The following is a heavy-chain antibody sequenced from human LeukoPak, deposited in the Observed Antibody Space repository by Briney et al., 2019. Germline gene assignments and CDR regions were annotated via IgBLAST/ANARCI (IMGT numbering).Heavy chain of an antibody. D-gene: IGHD3-22*01. Sequence: GGSLRLPCAASGFTVSSNYMSWVRQAPGKGLEGVAVIYSCGSTYYADSVKGRFTISRDNSKNTLYLQMNSLRAEDTAVYYCASDGLLTYYYDSSGYELGWGQGTLVTVSS. J-gene: IGHJ4*02. CDR2: IYSCGST. V-gene: IGHV3-53*05. CDR3: ASDGLLTYYYDSSGYELG. CDR1: GFTVSSNY.